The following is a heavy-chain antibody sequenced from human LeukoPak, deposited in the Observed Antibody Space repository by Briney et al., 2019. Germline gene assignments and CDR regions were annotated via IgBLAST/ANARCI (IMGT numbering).Heavy chain of an antibody. CDR1: GFTFSSYA. CDR2: IGSGT. J-gene: IGHJ4*02. CDR3: AKDQAARQFDY. V-gene: IGHV3-23*01. D-gene: IGHD6-6*01. Sequence: GGSLRLSCGASGFTFSSYAMSWVRQAPGKGLEWVSAIGSGTYYADSVKGRFTISRDNSKNTLYLQMNSLRAEDTAVYYCAKDQAARQFDYWGQGTLVTVSS.